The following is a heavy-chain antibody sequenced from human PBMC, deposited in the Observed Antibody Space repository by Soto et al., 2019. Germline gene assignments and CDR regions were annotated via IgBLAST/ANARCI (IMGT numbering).Heavy chain of an antibody. CDR2: IYPGDSDT. J-gene: IGHJ3*02. V-gene: IGHV5-51*01. Sequence: GESLKISCKVSGYNFNNYWIAWVRQMPGKGLEWMGIIYPGDSDTRYSPSFQGQVTISADKSISTAYLQWSSLKASDTAMYYCARLTRYDSSGYHDAFDIWGQGTMVTVSS. D-gene: IGHD3-22*01. CDR1: GYNFNNYW. CDR3: ARLTRYDSSGYHDAFDI.